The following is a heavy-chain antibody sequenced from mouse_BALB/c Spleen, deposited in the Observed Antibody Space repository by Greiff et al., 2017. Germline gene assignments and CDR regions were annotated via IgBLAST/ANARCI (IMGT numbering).Heavy chain of an antibody. CDR3: ARNYGAMDY. D-gene: IGHD1-1*01. CDR2: ISDSGST. J-gene: IGHJ4*01. CDR1: GYSITSDYA. V-gene: IGHV3-2*02. Sequence: EVQLQESGPGLVKPSQSLSLTCTVTGYSITSDYAWNWIRQFPGNKLEWMGYISDSGSTSYNPSLKSRISITRDTSKNQFFLQLNSVTTEDTATYYCARNYGAMDYWGQGTSVTVSS.